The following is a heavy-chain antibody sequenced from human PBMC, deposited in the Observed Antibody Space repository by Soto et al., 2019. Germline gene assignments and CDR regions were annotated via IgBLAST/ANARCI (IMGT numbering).Heavy chain of an antibody. V-gene: IGHV3-7*01. CDR3: ARIEYSSSSFDY. Sequence: GGSLRLSCAASGFSFSIYWMSWVRQAPGKGLEWVANINQDGSVKYYVESLKGRFTISRDNAKNSVYLQMNSLRVEDTAVYFCARIEYSSSSFDYWGRGT. J-gene: IGHJ4*02. D-gene: IGHD6-6*01. CDR2: INQDGSVK. CDR1: GFSFSIYW.